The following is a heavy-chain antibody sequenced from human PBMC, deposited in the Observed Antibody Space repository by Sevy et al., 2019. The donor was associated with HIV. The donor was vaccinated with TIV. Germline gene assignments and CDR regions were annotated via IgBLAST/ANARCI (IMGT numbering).Heavy chain of an antibody. CDR3: AGDTITYYYDGSGYYTSGYGMDV. V-gene: IGHV3-53*01. CDR1: GFNVSSNY. D-gene: IGHD3-22*01. Sequence: GGSLRLSCAASGFNVSSNYMNWVRQAPGKGLEWVSVIYSGANTDYADSVKGRFTISRETTKNTTYLQMNSLSAEETAVYYGAGDTITYYYDGSGYYTSGYGMDVWGQGTTVTVSS. CDR2: IYSGANT. J-gene: IGHJ6*02.